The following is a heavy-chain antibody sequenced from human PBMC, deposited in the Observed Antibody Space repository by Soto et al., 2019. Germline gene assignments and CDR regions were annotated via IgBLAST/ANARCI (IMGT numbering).Heavy chain of an antibody. D-gene: IGHD3-16*01. Sequence: QVQLVESGGGVVQPGRSLRLSCAASGFTFSNYGMHWVRQAPGKGLEWVAVIWNEGNKKYYADSVKGRFTISRDNSENTLFMQMNSLTAEDTAVYYCERRGKTAGAFDIWGQGTRVTVSS. J-gene: IGHJ3*02. CDR1: GFTFSNYG. V-gene: IGHV3-33*01. CDR3: ERRGKTAGAFDI. CDR2: IWNEGNKK.